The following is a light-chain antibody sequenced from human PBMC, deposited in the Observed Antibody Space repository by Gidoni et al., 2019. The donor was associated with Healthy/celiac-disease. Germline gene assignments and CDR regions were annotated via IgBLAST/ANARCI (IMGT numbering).Light chain of an antibody. CDR3: AAWDDSRVV. CDR1: SSNIGSNP. J-gene: IGLJ2*01. V-gene: IGLV1-44*01. CDR2: SNN. Sequence: QSVLTQPPSASGTPGQRVTISCSGSSSNIGSNPVNWYQQLPGTAPKLLIYSNNQRPSGVPDRFSGSKSGTSASLAISGLQSEDEADYYCAAWDDSRVVFGGGTKLTVL.